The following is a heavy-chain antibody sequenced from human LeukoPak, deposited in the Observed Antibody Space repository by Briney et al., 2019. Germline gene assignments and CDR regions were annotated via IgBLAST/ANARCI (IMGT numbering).Heavy chain of an antibody. V-gene: IGHV3-7*05. D-gene: IGHD3-16*01. CDR2: IKQDGSAI. CDR1: GFSFSSYW. Sequence: GGSLRLSCAASGFSFSSYWMSWVRQAPGKGLEWEANIKQDGSAIFYVDSVKGRFTTSRDNAKNSLYLQMNSLRAEDTAVYYCARNRGAGGGDFDYWGQGALVTVCS. J-gene: IGHJ4*02. CDR3: ARNRGAGGGDFDY.